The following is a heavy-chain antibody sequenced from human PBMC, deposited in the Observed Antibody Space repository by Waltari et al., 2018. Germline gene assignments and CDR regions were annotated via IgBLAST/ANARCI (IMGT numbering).Heavy chain of an antibody. CDR1: GYSFTSYW. D-gene: IGHD2-2*02. J-gene: IGHJ4*02. CDR3: ARQVYCSSTSCYIGY. Sequence: EVQLVQSGAEVKKPGESLKISCKGVGYSFTSYWIGWVRQMPGKGLEWMGIISPGDSDTRYSPSFQGQVTISADKSISTAYLQWSSLKASDTAMYYCARQVYCSSTSCYIGYWGQGTLVTVSS. V-gene: IGHV5-51*01. CDR2: ISPGDSDT.